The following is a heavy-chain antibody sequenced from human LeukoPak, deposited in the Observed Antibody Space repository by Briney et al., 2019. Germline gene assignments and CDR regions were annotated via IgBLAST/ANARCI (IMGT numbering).Heavy chain of an antibody. CDR3: AKVLAYYFDY. CDR2: IGSGT. J-gene: IGHJ4*02. V-gene: IGHV3-23*01. CDR1: GFTFSSYA. Sequence: HPGGSLRLSCGASGFTFSSYAMSWVRQAPGKGLEWVSAIGSGTYYADSVKGRFTISRDNSKNTLYLQMNSLRAEDTAVYYCAKVLAYYFDYWGQGTLVTVPS.